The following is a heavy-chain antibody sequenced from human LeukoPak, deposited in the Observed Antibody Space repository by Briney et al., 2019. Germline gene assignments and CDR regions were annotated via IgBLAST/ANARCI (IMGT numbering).Heavy chain of an antibody. CDR2: ISGSGGST. CDR3: AKRESPWANNYASSGYDDY. Sequence: GGSLTLSCAASGFTFSSYAMSWVRQAPGKGLEWVSAISGSGGSTYYADPVKGRFTISRDNSKNTLYLQMNSLRAEDTAVYYCAKRESPWANNYASSGYDDYWGQGTLVTVSS. J-gene: IGHJ4*02. CDR1: GFTFSSYA. V-gene: IGHV3-23*01. D-gene: IGHD3-22*01.